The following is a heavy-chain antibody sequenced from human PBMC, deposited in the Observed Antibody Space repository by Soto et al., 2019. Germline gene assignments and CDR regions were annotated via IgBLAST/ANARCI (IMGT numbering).Heavy chain of an antibody. CDR1: GGTFSSYA. CDR2: IIPIFGTA. Sequence: QVQLVQSGAEVKKPGSSVKVSCKASGGTFSSYAISWVRQAPGQGLEWMGGIIPIFGTANYAQKFQGRVTIAADEYTSTAYMELSSLRSEDTAVYYCARGAQQPGSYYQGGDWFDHWGQGTLVTVFS. V-gene: IGHV1-69*01. CDR3: ARGAQQPGSYYQGGDWFDH. J-gene: IGHJ5*02. D-gene: IGHD3-10*01.